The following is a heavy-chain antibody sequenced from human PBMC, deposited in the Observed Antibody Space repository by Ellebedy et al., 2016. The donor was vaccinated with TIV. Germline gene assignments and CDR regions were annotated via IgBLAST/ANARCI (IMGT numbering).Heavy chain of an antibody. CDR1: GFTFSSFA. CDR3: TRRGVSGDYGSPGDY. CDR2: ISYNSAYI. D-gene: IGHD3-22*01. V-gene: IGHV3-23*01. Sequence: GGSLRLSCAGSGFTFSSFAMSWVRQTPGKGLEWVSAISYNSAYIYYIDSVKGRFTISRDNSKNTLYLQMNSLRVEDTAVYYCTRRGVSGDYGSPGDYWGPGTLVTVSS. J-gene: IGHJ4*02.